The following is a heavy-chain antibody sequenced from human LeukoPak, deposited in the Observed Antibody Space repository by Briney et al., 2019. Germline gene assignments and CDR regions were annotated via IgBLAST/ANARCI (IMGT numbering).Heavy chain of an antibody. D-gene: IGHD2-2*01. CDR2: IYYSGST. CDR3: ARVLNVVVPADNWFDP. J-gene: IGHJ5*02. V-gene: IGHV4-31*03. CDR1: GGSISSGGYY. Sequence: SETLSLTCTVSGGSISSGGYYWSWIRQHPGKGLEWIGYIYYSGSTYYNPPLKSRVTISVDTSKNQFSLKLSSVTAADTAVYYCARVLNVVVPADNWFDPWGQGTLVTVSS.